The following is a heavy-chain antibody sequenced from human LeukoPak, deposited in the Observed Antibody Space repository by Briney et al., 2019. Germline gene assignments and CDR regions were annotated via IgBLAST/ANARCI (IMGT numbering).Heavy chain of an antibody. CDR3: ATDFYRGRQFDY. D-gene: IGHD2/OR15-2a*01. J-gene: IGHJ4*02. Sequence: ASVKVSCKVSGNTFTDLSMNWVRQAPGKGLEWMGGFDPEDVETIYAQKFQGRVTMIEDTSTETAYMGLTSLRPEDTAVYYCATDFYRGRQFDYWGQGTLVTVSS. CDR2: FDPEDVET. CDR1: GNTFTDLS. V-gene: IGHV1-24*01.